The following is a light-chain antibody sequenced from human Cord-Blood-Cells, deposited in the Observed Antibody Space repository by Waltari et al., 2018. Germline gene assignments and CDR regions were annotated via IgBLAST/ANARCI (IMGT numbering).Light chain of an antibody. J-gene: IGLJ1*01. CDR3: CSYAGSSTYV. CDR1: SSDGGSYNL. Sequence: QSALTQPASVSGSPGQSLNISCTGTSSDGGSYNLVSWYQQHPGKAPKLMIYEGSKRPSGVSNRFSGSKSGNTASLTISGLQAEDEADYYCCSYAGSSTYVFGTGTKVTVL. V-gene: IGLV2-23*01. CDR2: EGS.